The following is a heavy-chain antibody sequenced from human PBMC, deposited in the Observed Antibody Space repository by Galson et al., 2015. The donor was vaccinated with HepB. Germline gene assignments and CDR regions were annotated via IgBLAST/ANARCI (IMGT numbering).Heavy chain of an antibody. J-gene: IGHJ2*01. V-gene: IGHV3-23*01. CDR1: GFTFSSYA. D-gene: IGHD5/OR15-5a*01. CDR3: AKPPGVYNSRWYFVL. Sequence: SLRLSCAASGFTFSSYAMSWVRQAPGKGLEWVAAIRGSGSSTYYADSVKGRFTISRDNSKNTLYLQMNSLRAEDTAVYYCAKPPGVYNSRWYFVLWGRGTLVTVSS. CDR2: IRGSGSST.